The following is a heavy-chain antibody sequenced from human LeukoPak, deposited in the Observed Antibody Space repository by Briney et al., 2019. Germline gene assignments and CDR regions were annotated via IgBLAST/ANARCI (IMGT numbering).Heavy chain of an antibody. CDR1: GYTFTSYY. J-gene: IGHJ1*01. CDR3: ARETRGSNVVVVAATAHFQH. D-gene: IGHD2-15*01. V-gene: IGHV1-46*01. Sequence: ASVKVSCKASGYTFTSYYMHWVRQAPGQGLEWMGIINPSGGSTSYAQKFQGRVTMTRDTSTSTVYIELSRLRSEDTAVYYCARETRGSNVVVVAATAHFQHWGQGTLVTVSS. CDR2: INPSGGST.